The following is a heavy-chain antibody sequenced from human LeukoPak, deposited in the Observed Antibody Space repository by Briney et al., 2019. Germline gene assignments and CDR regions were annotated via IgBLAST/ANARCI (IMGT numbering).Heavy chain of an antibody. J-gene: IGHJ3*02. V-gene: IGHV3-21*06. CDR3: ARDYYGSSRHAFDI. CDR2: ISSSSSYI. Sequence: PGGSLRLSCAASGLIFSSNTMNWVRQAPGKGLEWVSSISSSSSYIYYADSVKGRFTISRDNAKNSLYLQLNSLRADDTAVYYCARDYYGSSRHAFDIWGQGTMVTVST. CDR1: GLIFSSNT. D-gene: IGHD6-13*01.